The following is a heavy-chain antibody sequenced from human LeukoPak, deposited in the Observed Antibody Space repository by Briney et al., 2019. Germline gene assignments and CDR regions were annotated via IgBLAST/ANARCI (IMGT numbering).Heavy chain of an antibody. CDR2: ISYDGSNK. Sequence: GGSLRLSCAASGSTFSSYAMHWVRQAPGKGLEWVAVISYDGSNKYYADSVKGRFTISRDNSKNTLYLQMNSLRAEDTAVYYCARAGIAAAGSPFDYWGQGTLVTVSS. CDR1: GSTFSSYA. V-gene: IGHV3-30*04. D-gene: IGHD6-13*01. J-gene: IGHJ4*02. CDR3: ARAGIAAAGSPFDY.